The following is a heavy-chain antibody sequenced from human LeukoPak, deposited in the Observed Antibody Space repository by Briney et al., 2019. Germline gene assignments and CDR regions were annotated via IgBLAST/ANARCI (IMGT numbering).Heavy chain of an antibody. Sequence: PGGSLRLSCAASGFNLTDYWMSWVRQAPGKGLEWVANVKQDGSGEYYVDSVKGRFTISRDNSKNTLYMQMNSLRAENTAVYYCARGPRNYYDSSGYYSPGDYWGQGTLVTVSS. J-gene: IGHJ4*02. CDR3: ARGPRNYYDSSGYYSPGDY. CDR1: GFNLTDYW. V-gene: IGHV3-7*01. D-gene: IGHD3-22*01. CDR2: VKQDGSGE.